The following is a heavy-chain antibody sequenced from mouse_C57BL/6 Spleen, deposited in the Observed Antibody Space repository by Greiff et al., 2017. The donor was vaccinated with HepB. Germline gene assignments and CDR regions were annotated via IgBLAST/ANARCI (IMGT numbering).Heavy chain of an antibody. Sequence: VQLQQSGAELVRPGASVKLSCTASGFNIKDDYMHWVKQRPEQGLEWIGWIDPENGDTEYASKFQGKATITADTSSNTAYLQLSSLTSEDTAVYDCTTGDYYGSSYFDYWGQGTTLTVSS. V-gene: IGHV14-4*01. CDR3: TTGDYYGSSYFDY. CDR2: IDPENGDT. D-gene: IGHD1-1*01. CDR1: GFNIKDDY. J-gene: IGHJ2*01.